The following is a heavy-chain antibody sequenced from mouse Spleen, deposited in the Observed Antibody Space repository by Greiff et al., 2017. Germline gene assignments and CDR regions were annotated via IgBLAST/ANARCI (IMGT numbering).Heavy chain of an antibody. Sequence: DVQLVESGEGLVKPGGSLKLSCAASGFTFSSNAMSWVRQTPEKRLEWVAYISSGGDYIYYADTVKGRFTISRDNARNTLYLQMSSLKSEDTAMYYCTRDNYGFDYWGQGTTLTVSS. D-gene: IGHD1-1*01. CDR3: TRDNYGFDY. CDR1: GFTFSSNA. V-gene: IGHV5-9-1*02. J-gene: IGHJ2*01. CDR2: ISSGGDYI.